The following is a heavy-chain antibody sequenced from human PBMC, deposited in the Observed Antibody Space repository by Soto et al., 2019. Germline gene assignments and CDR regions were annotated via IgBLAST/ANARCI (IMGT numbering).Heavy chain of an antibody. CDR3: AREHLERHFGFDS. CDR2: IYYSGST. D-gene: IGHD3-9*01. J-gene: IGHJ4*02. V-gene: IGHV4-31*03. CDR1: GGSISSGGYY. Sequence: PSETLSLTCTVSGGSISSGGYYWSWIRQHPGKGLEWIGYIYYSGSTYYNPSLKSRVTISVDTSKNQFSLKLSSVTAADTAVYYCAREHLERHFGFDSWGPGTLVTVSS.